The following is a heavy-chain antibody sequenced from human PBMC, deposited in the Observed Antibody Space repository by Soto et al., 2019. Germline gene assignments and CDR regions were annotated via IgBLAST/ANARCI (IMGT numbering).Heavy chain of an antibody. CDR2: ITRTDST. CDR3: AKALVGEVGATDY. D-gene: IGHD1-26*01. V-gene: IGHV3-23*01. Sequence: WWSLRLSCTASVFTFSNYAMSWVRQAPGKGLEWVSAITRTDSTYYADSVKGRFTISRDNSRNTLYLQMNSLGAEDAALYYCAKALVGEVGATDYWGQGTLVTVSS. CDR1: VFTFSNYA. J-gene: IGHJ4*02.